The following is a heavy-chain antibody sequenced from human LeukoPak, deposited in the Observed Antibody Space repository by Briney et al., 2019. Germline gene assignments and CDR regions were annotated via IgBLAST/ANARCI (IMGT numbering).Heavy chain of an antibody. Sequence: SETLSLTCTVSGGSISSGSYYWSWIRQPAGKGLEWIGSIYYSGSTYYNPSLKSRVTISVDTSKNQFSLKLSSVTAADTAVYYCARVRGISMVTDYWGQGTLVTVSS. CDR2: IYYSGST. V-gene: IGHV4-39*07. CDR1: GGSISSGSYY. D-gene: IGHD5-18*01. J-gene: IGHJ4*02. CDR3: ARVRGISMVTDY.